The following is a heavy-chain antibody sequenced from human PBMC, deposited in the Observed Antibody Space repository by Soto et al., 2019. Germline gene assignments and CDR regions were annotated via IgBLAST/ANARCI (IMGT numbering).Heavy chain of an antibody. CDR1: GFTFSGSA. J-gene: IGHJ4*02. CDR2: IRSKANTYAT. Sequence: EVQLVESGGGLVQPGGSLKLSCTTSGFTFSGSAMHWVHQASGKGLEWVGRIRSKANTYATAYAVSVRGRFIISRDDSRNTAFLQMNSLKTEDTAVYYCARGVDDFWSGHPKGLDYWGQGTVVTVSS. CDR3: ARGVDDFWSGHPKGLDY. D-gene: IGHD3-3*01. V-gene: IGHV3-73*02.